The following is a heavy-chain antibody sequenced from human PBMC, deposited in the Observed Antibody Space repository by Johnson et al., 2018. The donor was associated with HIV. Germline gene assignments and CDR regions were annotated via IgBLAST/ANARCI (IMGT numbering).Heavy chain of an antibody. CDR2: INSDNI. V-gene: IGHV3-74*02. J-gene: IGHJ3*02. CDR3: ARRFAQGSPIECYVGSCDI. Sequence: VQLVESGGGVVQPGGSLRLSCAASGFTFSSYWMHWVRQAPGKGLVWVSRINSDNIGYADSVKGRFTISRDSAKNSLYLQMNSLRAEDTALYYCARRFAQGSPIECYVGSCDIWGQGTMVTVSS. D-gene: IGHD2-2*01. CDR1: GFTFSSYW.